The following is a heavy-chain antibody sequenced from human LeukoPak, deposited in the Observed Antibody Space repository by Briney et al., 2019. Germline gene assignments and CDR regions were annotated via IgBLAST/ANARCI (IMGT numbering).Heavy chain of an antibody. Sequence: GGSLRLSCAASGFTFSSYSMNWVRQAPGKGLEWVSSISSSSSYIYYADSVKGRFTISRDNAKNSLYLQMNSLRAEDTAVYYCARAALYCSSTSCLMHWGQGTLVTVSS. CDR1: GFTFSSYS. D-gene: IGHD2-2*01. CDR2: ISSSSSYI. V-gene: IGHV3-21*01. J-gene: IGHJ4*02. CDR3: ARAALYCSSTSCLMH.